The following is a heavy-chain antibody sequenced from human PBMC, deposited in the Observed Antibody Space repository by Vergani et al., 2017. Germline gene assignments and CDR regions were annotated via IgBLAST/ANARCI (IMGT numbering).Heavy chain of an antibody. D-gene: IGHD2-2*01. CDR2: ISSSSSYI. CDR3: ARDRLGGSDCSSTSCYAGSDT. J-gene: IGHJ5*02. V-gene: IGHV3-21*01. Sequence: EVQLVESGGGLVKPGGSLRLSCAASGFTFSSYSMNWVRQAPGKGLEWVSSISSSSSYIYYADSVKGRFTISRDNAKNSLYLQMNSLRPEDTAVYYCARDRLGGSDCSSTSCYAGSDTWGQGTLVTVSS. CDR1: GFTFSSYS.